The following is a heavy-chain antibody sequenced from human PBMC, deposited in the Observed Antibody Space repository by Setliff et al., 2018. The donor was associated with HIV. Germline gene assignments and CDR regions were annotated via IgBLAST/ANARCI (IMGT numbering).Heavy chain of an antibody. CDR1: GFTFNTYA. J-gene: IGHJ6*03. D-gene: IGHD3-16*01. CDR2: INSDGSST. V-gene: IGHV3-74*03. Sequence: GGSLRLSCAASGFTFNTYAVTWVRQAPGKGLEWVSVINSDGSSTTYADSVKGRFTISRDNAKNTVFLQMNSLRAEDTAVYYCARVRQALYYIDVWGQGTTVTVSS. CDR3: ARVRQALYYIDV.